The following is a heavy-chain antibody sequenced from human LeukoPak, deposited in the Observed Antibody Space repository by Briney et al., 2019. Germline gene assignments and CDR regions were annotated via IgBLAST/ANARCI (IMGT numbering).Heavy chain of an antibody. D-gene: IGHD3-10*01. J-gene: IGHJ3*02. CDR2: IIPIFGTA. CDR3: AKDQVHRGDSTLHSDAFDI. Sequence: SVKVSCKASGGTFSSYAISWVRQAPGQGLEWTGGIIPIFGTANYAQKFQGRVTITTDESTSTAYMELSSLRSEDTAVYYCAKDQVHRGDSTLHSDAFDIWGQGTMVTVSS. V-gene: IGHV1-69*05. CDR1: GGTFSSYA.